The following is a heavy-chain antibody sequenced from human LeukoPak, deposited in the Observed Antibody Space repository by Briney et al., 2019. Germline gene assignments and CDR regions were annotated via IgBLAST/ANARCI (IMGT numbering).Heavy chain of an antibody. CDR3: ARDRGIVVAGAFDI. Sequence: SETLSLTCTVSGGSISSGGYCWSWIRQHPGKGLEWIGYIYYSGSTYYNPSLKSRVTISVDTSKNQFSLKLSSVTAADTAVYYCARDRGIVVAGAFDIWGQGTMVTVSS. CDR2: IYYSGST. D-gene: IGHD2-15*01. CDR1: GGSISSGGYC. J-gene: IGHJ3*02. V-gene: IGHV4-31*03.